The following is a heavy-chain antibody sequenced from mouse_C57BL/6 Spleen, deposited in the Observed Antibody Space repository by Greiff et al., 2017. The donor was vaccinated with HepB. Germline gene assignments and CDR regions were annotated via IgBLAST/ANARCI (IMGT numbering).Heavy chain of an antibody. J-gene: IGHJ4*01. CDR3: ARLRQLRIHAMDY. CDR2: INPNNGGT. Sequence: EVQLQQSGPELVKPGASVKISCKASGYTFTDYYMNWVKQSHGKSLEWIGDINPNNGGTSYNQKFKGKATLTVDKSSSTAYMELRSLTSEDSAVYYCARLRQLRIHAMDYWGQGTSVTVSS. V-gene: IGHV1-26*01. CDR1: GYTFTDYY. D-gene: IGHD3-2*02.